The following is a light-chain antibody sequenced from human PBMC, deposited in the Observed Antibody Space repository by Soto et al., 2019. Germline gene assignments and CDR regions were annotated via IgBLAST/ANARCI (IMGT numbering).Light chain of an antibody. CDR2: DVS. J-gene: IGLJ3*02. CDR1: RSDVGGYDY. Sequence: QSVLTQPASVSGSPGQSITISCTGARSDVGGYDYVSWYQQHPGKAPKLIISDVSNRPSGVSNRFSGSKSGNTASLTISGLQPEDGADYFCSSYTSSSTLKFGGGTKVTVL. CDR3: SSYTSSSTLK. V-gene: IGLV2-14*01.